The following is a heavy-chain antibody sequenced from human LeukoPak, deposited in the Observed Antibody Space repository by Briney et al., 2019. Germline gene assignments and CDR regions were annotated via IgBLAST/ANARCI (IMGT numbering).Heavy chain of an antibody. V-gene: IGHV3-64*01. CDR1: GFTFGSYG. D-gene: IGHD6-13*01. CDR2: ITSNGGST. J-gene: IGHJ4*02. Sequence: GGSLRLSCAASGFTFGSYGMHWVRQAPGKGLEYVSAITSNGGSTYYANSVKGRFTISRDNSKNTLYLQMGSLRAEDMAVYYCAKGGSSWTNFDYWGQGTLVTVSS. CDR3: AKGGSSWTNFDY.